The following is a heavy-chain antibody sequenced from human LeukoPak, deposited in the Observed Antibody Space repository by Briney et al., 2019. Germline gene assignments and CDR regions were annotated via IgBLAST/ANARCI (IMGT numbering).Heavy chain of an antibody. J-gene: IGHJ4*02. CDR2: ISYDGSNK. Sequence: GGSLRLSCAASGFTFSSYAMHWVRQAPGKGLEWVAVISYDGSNKYYADSVKGRFTISRDNSKNTLYLQMNSLRAEDTAVYYCAAGMGYWGQGTLVTVSS. V-gene: IGHV3-30*14. CDR3: AAGMGY. CDR1: GFTFSSYA. D-gene: IGHD6-13*01.